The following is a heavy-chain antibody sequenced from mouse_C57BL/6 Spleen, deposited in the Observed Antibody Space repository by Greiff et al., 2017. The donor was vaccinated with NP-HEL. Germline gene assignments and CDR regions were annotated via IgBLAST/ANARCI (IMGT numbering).Heavy chain of an antibody. CDR1: GYTFTSYW. Sequence: QVQLQQPGAELVRPGTSVKLSCKASGYTFTSYWMHWVKQRPGQGLEWIGVIDPSDSYTNYNQKFKGKATLTVDTSSSTAYMQLSSLTSEDSAVYYCARPRPVYYAMDYWGQGTSGTVSS. J-gene: IGHJ4*01. V-gene: IGHV1-59*01. CDR2: IDPSDSYT. CDR3: ARPRPVYYAMDY.